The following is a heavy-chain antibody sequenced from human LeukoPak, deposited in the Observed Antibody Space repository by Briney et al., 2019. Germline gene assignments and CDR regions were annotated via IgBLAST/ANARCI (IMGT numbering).Heavy chain of an antibody. D-gene: IGHD3-16*01. CDR1: LFTFSTDG. J-gene: IGHJ4*02. CDR3: AKDGGQRKGGAFDY. CDR2: ISYDGSNK. V-gene: IGHV3-30*18. Sequence: PGGSLRLSCAASLFTFSTDGMHWVRQAPGKGLEWVAVISYDGSNKYYADSVKGRFTISRDNSKNTLYLQMNSLRAEDTAVYYCAKDGGQRKGGAFDYWGQGTLVTVSS.